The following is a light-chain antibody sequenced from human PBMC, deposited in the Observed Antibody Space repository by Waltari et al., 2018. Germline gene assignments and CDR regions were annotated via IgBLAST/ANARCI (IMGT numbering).Light chain of an antibody. CDR2: GND. Sequence: QSVLTQPPSASGTPGQRVTISCSGGSSNIGSHIVTWYQQLPGTAPKLLIYGNDQRPSGVPDRFSGSKSGTSASLAISGLQSEDEADYYCAAWDDSLNGVIFGGGTKLSVL. CDR3: AAWDDSLNGVI. J-gene: IGLJ2*01. V-gene: IGLV1-44*01. CDR1: SSNIGSHI.